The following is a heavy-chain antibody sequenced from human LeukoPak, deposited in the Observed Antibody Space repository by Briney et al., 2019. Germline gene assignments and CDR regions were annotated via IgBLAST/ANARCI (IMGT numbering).Heavy chain of an antibody. Sequence: QPGGSLRLSCAASGFTFSSSWMNWVRQSPGKGLEWVANIKEDGTEKYYVDSVKGRFTIFRDSAKNSLYLQMNSLRAEDTAVYYCARPHNNWRWYFDLWGRGTLVTVSS. CDR1: GFTFSSSW. CDR3: ARPHNNWRWYFDL. CDR2: IKEDGTEK. V-gene: IGHV3-7*03. D-gene: IGHD3-3*01. J-gene: IGHJ2*01.